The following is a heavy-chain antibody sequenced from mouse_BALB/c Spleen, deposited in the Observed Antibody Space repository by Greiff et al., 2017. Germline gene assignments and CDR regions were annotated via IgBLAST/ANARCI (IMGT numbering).Heavy chain of an antibody. CDR1: GYTFTSYW. Sequence: VQLQQSGAELVKPGASVKLSCKTSGYTFTSYWIQWVKQRPGQGLGWIGEIFPGTGTTYYNEKFKGKATLTIDTSSSTAYMQLSSLTSEDSAVYFCARSVGWDEDYAMDYWGQGTSVTVSS. CDR2: IFPGTGTT. CDR3: ARSVGWDEDYAMDY. D-gene: IGHD4-1*01. V-gene: IGHV1S132*01. J-gene: IGHJ4*01.